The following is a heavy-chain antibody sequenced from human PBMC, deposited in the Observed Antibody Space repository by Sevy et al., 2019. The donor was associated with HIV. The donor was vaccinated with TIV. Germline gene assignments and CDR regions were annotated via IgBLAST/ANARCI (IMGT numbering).Heavy chain of an antibody. CDR2: IYFAGNT. D-gene: IGHD1-1*01. Sequence: SETLSLTCSVSGGSISSYFWTWVRQSPGKGLEWIGNIYFAGNTDYSPSLKSRVTLSLDTSKSQFSLTLKSVTAADTAIYFCARDSTTRPRVLDYWGQGTLVTVSS. V-gene: IGHV4-59*01. J-gene: IGHJ4*02. CDR1: GGSISSYF. CDR3: ARDSTTRPRVLDY.